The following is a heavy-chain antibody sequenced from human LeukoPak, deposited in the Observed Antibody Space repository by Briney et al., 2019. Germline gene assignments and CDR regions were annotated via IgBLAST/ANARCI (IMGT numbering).Heavy chain of an antibody. V-gene: IGHV1-2*02. D-gene: IGHD4-17*01. J-gene: IGHJ5*02. CDR3: AREMGDYVSQNWFDP. CDR2: INPNSGGT. Sequence: ASVKVSCKASGYTFTGYYMHWVRQAPGQGLEWMGWINPNSGGTNYAQKFQGRVTITTDESTSTAYMELSSLRSEDTAVYYCAREMGDYVSQNWFDPWGQGTLVTVSS. CDR1: GYTFTGYY.